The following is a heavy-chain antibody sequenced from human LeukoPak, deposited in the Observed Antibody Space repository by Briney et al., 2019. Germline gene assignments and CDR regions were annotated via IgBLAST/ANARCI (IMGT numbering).Heavy chain of an antibody. CDR1: GFTFSNAW. CDR2: IKSKTDGGTT. Sequence: GGSLRLSCAASGFTFSNAWMSWVRQAPGKGLEWVGRIKSKTDGGTTDYAAPVKGRFIISRDDSKNTLYLQMNSLKTEDTAVYYCTTTYYDFWSGYPFTFDYWGQGTLVTVSS. CDR3: TTTYYDFWSGYPFTFDY. V-gene: IGHV3-15*01. D-gene: IGHD3-3*01. J-gene: IGHJ4*02.